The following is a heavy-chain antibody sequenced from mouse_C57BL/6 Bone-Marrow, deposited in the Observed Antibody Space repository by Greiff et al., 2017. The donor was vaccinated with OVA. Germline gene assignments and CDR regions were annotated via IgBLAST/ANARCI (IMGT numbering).Heavy chain of an antibody. J-gene: IGHJ2*01. CDR1: GFNFKDYY. D-gene: IGHD1-1*01. V-gene: IGHV14-2*01. Sequence: VQLQQSGAELVKPGASVKLSCTASGFNFKDYYMHWVKQRTEQGLEWIGRIDPEDGETKYAPKFQGKATITAAKSSNKAYLQLSSLTSEDTAVYYCARTDAITTVRDYWGQGTTLTVSA. CDR2: IDPEDGET. CDR3: ARTDAITTVRDY.